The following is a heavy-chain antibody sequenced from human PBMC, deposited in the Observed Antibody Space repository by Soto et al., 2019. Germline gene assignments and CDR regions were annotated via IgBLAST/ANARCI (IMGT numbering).Heavy chain of an antibody. J-gene: IGHJ3*01. Sequence: GGSLRLSCAASEFTFRSYWMHWVRQSPGKGLVWVSRISGDGGSTNYADSVKGRFTISRDNAKNTVYLQIDSLRAEDTAVYYCARSLPGTYGAFDLWGQGTMVTVSS. D-gene: IGHD1-7*01. CDR1: EFTFRSYW. V-gene: IGHV3-74*01. CDR2: ISGDGGST. CDR3: ARSLPGTYGAFDL.